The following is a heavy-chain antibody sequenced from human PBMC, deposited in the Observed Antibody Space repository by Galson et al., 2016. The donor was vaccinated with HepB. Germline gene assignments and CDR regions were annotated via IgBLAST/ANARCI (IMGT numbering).Heavy chain of an antibody. V-gene: IGHV3-11*01. Sequence: SLRLSCAASGFTFSDNYMSWIRQAPGKGLEWISYISSSGSFTYYADSVKGRVTISRDNAKKSLYLQMNSLRAEDTSIYYCTKATPKADREDSGSYSDSWGQGTLVTVSS. D-gene: IGHD1-26*01. CDR3: TKATPKADREDSGSYSDS. J-gene: IGHJ5*02. CDR1: GFTFSDNY. CDR2: ISSSGSFT.